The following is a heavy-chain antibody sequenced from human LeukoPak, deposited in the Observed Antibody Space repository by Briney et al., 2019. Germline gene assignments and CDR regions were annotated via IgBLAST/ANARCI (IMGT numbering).Heavy chain of an antibody. D-gene: IGHD3-10*01. J-gene: IGHJ6*02. CDR1: GFTFSSYW. Sequence: GGSLRLSCAASGFTFSSYWMHWVRQAPGKGLVWVSRINTDGSTTRYADSVKGRFTISRDNAKNTVFLQMNSLRAEDTAVYYCARDYYGSGTMDVWGQGTTVTVSS. V-gene: IGHV3-74*01. CDR3: ARDYYGSGTMDV. CDR2: INTDGSTT.